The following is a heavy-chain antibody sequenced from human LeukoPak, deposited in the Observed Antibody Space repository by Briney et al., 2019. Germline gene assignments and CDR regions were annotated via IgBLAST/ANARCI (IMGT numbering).Heavy chain of an antibody. CDR2: IRYEGINK. V-gene: IGHV3-30*02. J-gene: IGHJ4*02. CDR1: GFIFSSYG. Sequence: GGSLRLSCPASGFIFSSYGMHWVRQAPGKGLEWVAFIRYEGINKHDTDSVKGRFTISRDNSKSTPYLQMNSLRAEDTAVYYCATDRIGYQLSDYWGQGTLVTVSS. D-gene: IGHD2-2*01. CDR3: ATDRIGYQLSDY.